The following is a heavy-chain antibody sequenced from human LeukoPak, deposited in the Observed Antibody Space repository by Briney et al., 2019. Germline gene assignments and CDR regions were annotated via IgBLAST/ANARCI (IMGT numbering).Heavy chain of an antibody. CDR2: IIPIFGTA. V-gene: IGHV1-69*13. J-gene: IGHJ4*02. D-gene: IGHD1-7*01. CDR3: ARDGNLVDY. CDR1: GYTFNTYS. Sequence: ASVKVSCKASGYTFNTYSITWVRQAPGQGLEWMGGIIPIFGTANYAQKFQGRVTITADESTSTAYMELSSLRSEDTAVYYCARDGNLVDYWGQGTLVTVSS.